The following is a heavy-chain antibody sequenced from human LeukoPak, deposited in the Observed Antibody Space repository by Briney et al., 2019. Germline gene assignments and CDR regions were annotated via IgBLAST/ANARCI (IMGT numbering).Heavy chain of an antibody. CDR1: GFTFSSYS. Sequence: GGSLRLSCAASGFTFSSYSMNWVRQAPGKGLEWVSSISSSSSYIYYADSVKGRFTISRDNAKNSLYLQMNSLRAEDTAVYYCAVRFLEWLSGPERADDYWGQGTLVTVSS. J-gene: IGHJ4*02. V-gene: IGHV3-21*01. CDR3: AVRFLEWLSGPERADDY. D-gene: IGHD3-3*01. CDR2: ISSSSSYI.